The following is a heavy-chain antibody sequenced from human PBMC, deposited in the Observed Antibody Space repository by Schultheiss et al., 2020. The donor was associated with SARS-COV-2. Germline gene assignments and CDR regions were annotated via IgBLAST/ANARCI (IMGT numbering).Heavy chain of an antibody. CDR3: ASYGDYGGSAIGY. D-gene: IGHD4-17*01. J-gene: IGHJ4*02. CDR1: GGSISSGGYS. Sequence: SETLSLTCAVSGGSISSGGYSWSWIRQPPGKGLEWIGYIYYSGSTYYNPSLKSRVTISVDTSKNQFSLKLSSVTAADTAVYYCASYGDYGGSAIGYWGQGTLVTVSS. CDR2: IYYSGST. V-gene: IGHV4-31*11.